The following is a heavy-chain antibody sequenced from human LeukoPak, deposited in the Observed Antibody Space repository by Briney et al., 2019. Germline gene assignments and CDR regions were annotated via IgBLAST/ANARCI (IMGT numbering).Heavy chain of an antibody. CDR1: GYSVSSGYY. D-gene: IGHD3-22*01. J-gene: IGHJ5*01. CDR3: ARAGSGYFDC. V-gene: IGHV4-38-2*02. CDR2: IYHSGST. Sequence: SETLSLTCTVSGYSVSSGYYWGWIRQPPGKGLEWVGSIYHSGSTYYNPPLKSRVTISVDTSKNQFSLKLYSVTAADTAVYYCARAGSGYFDCWGQGTLVTVSS.